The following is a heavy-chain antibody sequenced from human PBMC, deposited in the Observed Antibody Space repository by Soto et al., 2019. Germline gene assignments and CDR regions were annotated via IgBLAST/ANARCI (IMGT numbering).Heavy chain of an antibody. CDR1: GFTFSSYA. CDR3: ARSRRGYRGYENDAFDI. D-gene: IGHD5-12*01. CDR2: ISYDGSNK. V-gene: IGHV3-30-3*01. Sequence: GGSLRLSCAASGFTFSSYAMHWVRQAPGKGLEWVAVISYDGSNKYYADSVKGRFTISRDNSKNTLYLQMNCMRAEDTAVYYCARSRRGYRGYENDAFDIWGQGTMVTVSS. J-gene: IGHJ3*02.